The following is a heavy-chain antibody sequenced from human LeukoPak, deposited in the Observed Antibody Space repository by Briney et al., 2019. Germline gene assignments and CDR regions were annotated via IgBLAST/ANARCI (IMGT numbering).Heavy chain of an antibody. V-gene: IGHV3-48*03. D-gene: IGHD3-22*01. CDR1: GFTFSSYE. Sequence: PGGSLRLSCAASGFTFSSYEMNWVRQAPGKGLEWVSYVSSSGSTKYYADSVKGRFTISRDNAKNSLYLQMNSLRADDTAVYYCAKDFTARITMIVGWGQGTLVTVSS. CDR2: VSSSGSTK. CDR3: AKDFTARITMIVG. J-gene: IGHJ4*02.